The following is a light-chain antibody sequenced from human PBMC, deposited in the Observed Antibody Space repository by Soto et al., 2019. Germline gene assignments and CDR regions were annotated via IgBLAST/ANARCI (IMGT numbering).Light chain of an antibody. CDR1: QSISSW. V-gene: IGKV1-5*01. CDR2: DAS. CDR3: QQYQT. Sequence: DIQMTQSPSTLSASVGDRVTITCRVSQSISSWLAWYQQKPGKAPKLLIYDASSLESGVPSRFSGSGSGTEFTLTISSLQPDDFATYYCQQYQTFGQGTKVEIK. J-gene: IGKJ1*01.